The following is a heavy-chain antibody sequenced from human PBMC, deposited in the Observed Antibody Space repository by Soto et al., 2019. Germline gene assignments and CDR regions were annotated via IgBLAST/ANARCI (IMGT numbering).Heavy chain of an antibody. CDR3: ARLSRMDV. V-gene: IGHV3-74*01. CDR2: INSDRSST. CDR1: GFSLSEYW. J-gene: IGHJ6*02. D-gene: IGHD3-16*02. Sequence: LRLSCVVSGFSLSEYWMNWVRQAPGKGLVWVSRINSDRSSTNYADSVKGRFTISRDNAKNTLYLQMNSLRAEDTAMYYCARLSRMDVWGQGTTVTVSS.